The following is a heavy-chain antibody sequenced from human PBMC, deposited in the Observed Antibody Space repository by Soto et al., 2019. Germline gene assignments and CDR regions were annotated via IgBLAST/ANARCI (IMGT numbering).Heavy chain of an antibody. CDR3: AREYDYVWGSYRYKDY. V-gene: IGHV1-18*01. Sequence: ASVKVSCKASGSTFTSYCLSWVRQAPGQGLEWMGWISAYNGNTNYAQKLQGRVTMTTDTSTSTAYMELRSLRSDDTAVYYCAREYDYVWGSYRYKDYWGQGTLVTVSS. D-gene: IGHD3-16*02. CDR2: ISAYNGNT. J-gene: IGHJ4*02. CDR1: GSTFTSYC.